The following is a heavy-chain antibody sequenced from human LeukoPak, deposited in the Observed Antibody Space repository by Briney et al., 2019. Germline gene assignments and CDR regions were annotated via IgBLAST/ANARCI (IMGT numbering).Heavy chain of an antibody. CDR3: ARDIGYCSGGSCLD. CDR1: GYTFTSYG. Sequence: ASVKVSCKASGYTFTSYGISWVRQAPGQGLERMGWISAYNGNTNYAQKLQGRVTMTTDTSTSTAYMELRSLRSDDTAVYYCARDIGYCSGGSCLDWGQGTLVTVSS. D-gene: IGHD2-15*01. CDR2: ISAYNGNT. J-gene: IGHJ4*02. V-gene: IGHV1-18*01.